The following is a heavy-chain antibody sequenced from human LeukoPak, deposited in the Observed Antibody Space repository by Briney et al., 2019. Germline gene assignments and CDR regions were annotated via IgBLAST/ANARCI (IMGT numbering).Heavy chain of an antibody. CDR1: GFTFDDYA. Sequence: PGGSLRLSCAASGFTFDDYAMHWVRQAPGKGLEWVSGISWNSGSIGYADSVKGRFTISRDNAKNSLYLQMNSLRAEDTALYYCAKDIGEDHSSGWFHFDYWGQGTLVTVSS. V-gene: IGHV3-9*01. CDR2: ISWNSGSI. J-gene: IGHJ4*02. CDR3: AKDIGEDHSSGWFHFDY. D-gene: IGHD6-19*01.